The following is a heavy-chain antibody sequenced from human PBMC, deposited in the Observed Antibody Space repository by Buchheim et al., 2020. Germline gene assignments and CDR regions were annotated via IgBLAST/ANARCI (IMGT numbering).Heavy chain of an antibody. CDR3: AGTPKLYGDYFYYYYGMDV. CDR1: GGSISSGDYY. V-gene: IGHV4-30-4*01. CDR2: IYYSGST. Sequence: QVQLQESGPGLVKPSQTLSLTCTVSGGSISSGDYYWSWIRQPPGKGLEWIGYIYYSGSTYYNPSLKSRVTIPVDTSKNQFSLKLSSVTAADTAVYYCAGTPKLYGDYFYYYYGMDVWGQGTT. J-gene: IGHJ6*02. D-gene: IGHD4-17*01.